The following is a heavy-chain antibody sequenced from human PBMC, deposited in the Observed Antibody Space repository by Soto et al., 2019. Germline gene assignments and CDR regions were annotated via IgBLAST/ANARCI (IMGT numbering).Heavy chain of an antibody. V-gene: IGHV3-23*01. CDR3: AKGSLYSSGWYATFDY. CDR2: ISGSGGST. CDR1: GFTFSSYA. D-gene: IGHD6-19*01. J-gene: IGHJ4*02. Sequence: GGSLRLSCAASGFTFSSYATSWVRQAPGKGLEWVSAISGSGGSTYYADSVKGRFTISRDNSKNTLYLQMNSLRAEDTAVYYCAKGSLYSSGWYATFDYWGQGTLVTVSS.